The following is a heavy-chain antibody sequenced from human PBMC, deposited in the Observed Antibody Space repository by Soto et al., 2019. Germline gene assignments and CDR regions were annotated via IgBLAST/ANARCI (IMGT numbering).Heavy chain of an antibody. CDR1: GYTFTSYG. D-gene: IGHD6-19*01. V-gene: IGHV1-18*01. CDR2: ISAYNGNT. Sequence: QVQLVQSGAEVKKPGASVKVSCKASGYTFTSYGISWVRQAPGQGFEWMGWISAYNGNTKSAQKPQGRVTMTTDTTTSTAYMELRSLRSDDTAVYYCARDLAVGLVDYWGQGTLVTVSS. CDR3: ARDLAVGLVDY. J-gene: IGHJ4*02.